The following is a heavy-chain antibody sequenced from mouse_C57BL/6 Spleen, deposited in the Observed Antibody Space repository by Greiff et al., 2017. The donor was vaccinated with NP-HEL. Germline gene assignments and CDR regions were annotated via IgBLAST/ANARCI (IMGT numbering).Heavy chain of an antibody. Sequence: QVQLKQSGAELARPGASVKLSCKASGYTFTSYCISWVKQRTGQGLEWIGEIYPRSGNTYYNETFKGKATLTADKSSSTAYMELRSLTDEDSAVYVCARLEEYDYDDYWGQGTTLTVSS. CDR2: IYPRSGNT. D-gene: IGHD2-4*01. CDR3: ARLEEYDYDDY. CDR1: GYTFTSYC. J-gene: IGHJ2*01. V-gene: IGHV1-81*01.